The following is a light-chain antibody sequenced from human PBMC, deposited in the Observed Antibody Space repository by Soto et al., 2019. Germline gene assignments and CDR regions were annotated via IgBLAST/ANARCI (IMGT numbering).Light chain of an antibody. Sequence: DIEMTHSPSSLCASVGDRVTITCRASQSISSYLNWYQQKPGKAPKLLIYAASSLQSGVPSRFSGSGSGTDFTLTISSLQPEDFATYYCQQSYSTPITFGQGTRVEIK. J-gene: IGKJ5*01. CDR1: QSISSY. V-gene: IGKV1-39*01. CDR2: AAS. CDR3: QQSYSTPIT.